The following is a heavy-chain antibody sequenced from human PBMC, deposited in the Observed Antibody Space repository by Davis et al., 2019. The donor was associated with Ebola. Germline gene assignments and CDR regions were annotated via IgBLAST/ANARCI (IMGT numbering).Heavy chain of an antibody. Sequence: ASVKVSCKASGYTFTSYDINWVRQATGQGLEWMGWMNPNSGNTGYAQKFQGRVTMTRNTSISTAYMEPSGLRSEDTAVYYCARGPYYYDSSGYYIYYFDYWGQGTLVTVSS. D-gene: IGHD3-22*01. V-gene: IGHV1-8*01. CDR1: GYTFTSYD. J-gene: IGHJ4*02. CDR2: MNPNSGNT. CDR3: ARGPYYYDSSGYYIYYFDY.